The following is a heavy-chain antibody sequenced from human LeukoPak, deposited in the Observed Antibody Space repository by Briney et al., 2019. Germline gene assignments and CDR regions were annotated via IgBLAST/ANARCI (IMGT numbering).Heavy chain of an antibody. CDR3: TTYLGFCTNGVCYDYFDY. Sequence: SETLSLTCTVSGASINNYYWSWIRQPPGKALEWIGYISYTGSTNYSPSLKSRVTMSVDTSKNQFSLRLSSVTAADTAVHYCTTYLGFCTNGVCYDYFDYWGQGTLVTVSS. V-gene: IGHV4-59*08. D-gene: IGHD2-8*01. CDR2: ISYTGST. J-gene: IGHJ4*02. CDR1: GASINNYY.